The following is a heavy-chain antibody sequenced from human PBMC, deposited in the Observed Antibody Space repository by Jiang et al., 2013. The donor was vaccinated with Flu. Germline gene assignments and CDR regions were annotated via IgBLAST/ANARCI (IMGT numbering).Heavy chain of an antibody. CDR3: ARGTLYSSGWNWFDP. J-gene: IGHJ5*02. CDR2: MNPNSGNT. V-gene: IGHV1-8*01. Sequence: TSYDINWVRQATGQGLEWMGWMNPNSGNTGYAQKFQGRVTMTRNTSISTAYMELSSLRSEDTAVYYRARGTLYSSGWNWFDPWGQGTLVTVSS. D-gene: IGHD6-19*01. CDR1: TSYD.